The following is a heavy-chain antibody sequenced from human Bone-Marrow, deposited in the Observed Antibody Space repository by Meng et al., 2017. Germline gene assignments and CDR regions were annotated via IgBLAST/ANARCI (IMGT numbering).Heavy chain of an antibody. CDR3: ARLGNWNQGDF. Sequence: SETLSLTCTVSGGSISSYYWSWIRQPPGKGLEWIGYIFYNGNTNYNPSLKSRVAISVDVSKNQFSLKLNSVTAADTAVYYCARLGNWNQGDFWGQGKLVTFSS. J-gene: IGHJ4*02. V-gene: IGHV4-59*01. CDR2: IFYNGNT. CDR1: GGSISSYY. D-gene: IGHD1-1*01.